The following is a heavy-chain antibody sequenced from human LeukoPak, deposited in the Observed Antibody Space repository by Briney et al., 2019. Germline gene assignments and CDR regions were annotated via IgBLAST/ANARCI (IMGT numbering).Heavy chain of an antibody. J-gene: IGHJ4*02. CDR1: GYTFTSYG. D-gene: IGHD6-19*01. CDR2: VSAYNGNT. CDR3: ARVGAVAGHRWSDEY. V-gene: IGHV1-18*01. Sequence: ASVKVSCKASGYTFTSYGISWVRQAPGQGVEWMGGVSAYNGNTNYAQKLQGRVTMTTDTSTSTAYMELRRLRSDDTAVYYCARVGAVAGHRWSDEYWGQGTLVTVSS.